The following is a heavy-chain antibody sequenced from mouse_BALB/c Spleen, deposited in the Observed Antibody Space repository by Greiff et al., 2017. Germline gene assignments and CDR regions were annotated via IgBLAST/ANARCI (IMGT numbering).Heavy chain of an antibody. CDR2: ISSGSSTI. CDR3: ARYYDYDGYYAMDY. Sequence: EVQLVESGGGLVQPGGSRKLSCAASGFTFSSFGMHWVRKAPEKGLEWVAYISSGSSTIYYADTVKGRFTISRDNPKNTLFLQMTSLRSEDTAMYYCARYYDYDGYYAMDYWGQGTSVTVSA. V-gene: IGHV5-17*02. J-gene: IGHJ4*01. D-gene: IGHD2-4*01. CDR1: GFTFSSFG.